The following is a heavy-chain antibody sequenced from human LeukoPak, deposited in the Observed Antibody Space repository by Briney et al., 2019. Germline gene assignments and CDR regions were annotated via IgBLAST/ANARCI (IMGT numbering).Heavy chain of an antibody. CDR1: GGTFSSYA. V-gene: IGHV1-69*05. Sequence: ASVKVSCKASGGTFSSYAISWVRQAPGQGLEWMGGIIPILGTANYAQKFQGRVTITTDESTSTAYMELSSLRSEDTAVYYCAREGIAAGRPWFDPWGQGTLVTVSS. D-gene: IGHD6-13*01. CDR3: AREGIAAGRPWFDP. CDR2: IIPILGTA. J-gene: IGHJ5*02.